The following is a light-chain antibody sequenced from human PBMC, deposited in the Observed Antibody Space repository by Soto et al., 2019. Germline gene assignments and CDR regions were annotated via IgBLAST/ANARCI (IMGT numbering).Light chain of an antibody. Sequence: DIEMTQSPASLSLSLGERVTITCRASQGMRNDLGWYQQKPGQGPKLLIYAASSLDSGVPARFSGSGSGTDFTLTISRLEPEDFAVYYCQQYCSSPRTFGQGTKVDI. CDR2: AAS. CDR1: QGMRND. J-gene: IGKJ1*01. V-gene: IGKV1-17*01. CDR3: QQYCSSPRT.